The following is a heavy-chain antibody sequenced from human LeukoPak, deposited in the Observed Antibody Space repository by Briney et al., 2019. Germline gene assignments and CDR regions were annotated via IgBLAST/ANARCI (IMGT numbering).Heavy chain of an antibody. V-gene: IGHV7-4-1*02. CDR1: GYTFASYA. CDR3: ARDHTDSYSSSWYTWFDP. D-gene: IGHD6-13*01. CDR2: INTNTGNP. J-gene: IGHJ5*02. Sequence: ASVKVSCKASGYTFASYAMNWVRQAPGQGLEWMGWINTNTGNPTYAQGFTGRFVFSLDTSVSTAYLQISSLKAEDTAVYYCARDHTDSYSSSWYTWFDPWGQGTLVTVSS.